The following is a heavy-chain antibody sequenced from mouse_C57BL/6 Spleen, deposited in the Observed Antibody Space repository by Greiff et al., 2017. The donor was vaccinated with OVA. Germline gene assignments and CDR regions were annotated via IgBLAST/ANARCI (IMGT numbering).Heavy chain of an antibody. V-gene: IGHV5-16*01. Sequence: EVQVVESEGGLVQPGSSMKLSCTASGFTFSDYYMAWVRQVPEKGLEWVANINYDGSSTYYLDSLKSRFIISRDNAKNILYLQMSSLKSEDTATYYCARNYAAMDYWGQGTSVTVSS. CDR2: INYDGSST. J-gene: IGHJ4*01. D-gene: IGHD1-1*01. CDR3: ARNYAAMDY. CDR1: GFTFSDYY.